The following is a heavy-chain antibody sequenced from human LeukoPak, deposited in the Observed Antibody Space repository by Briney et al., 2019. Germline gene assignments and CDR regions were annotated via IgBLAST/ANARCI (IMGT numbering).Heavy chain of an antibody. CDR2: IYYSGST. J-gene: IGHJ3*02. CDR1: GGSISSGDYY. Sequence: SQTLSLTCTVSGGSISSGDYYWSWIRQPPGKGLEWIGYIYYSGSTYYNPSLKSRVTISVDTSKNQFSLKLSSVTAADTAVYYCARALRGPHRAFDIWGQGTMVTVSS. CDR3: ARALRGPHRAFDI. D-gene: IGHD5/OR15-5a*01. V-gene: IGHV4-30-4*08.